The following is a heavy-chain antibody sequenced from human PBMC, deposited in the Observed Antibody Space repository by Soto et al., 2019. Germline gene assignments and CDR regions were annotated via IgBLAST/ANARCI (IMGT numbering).Heavy chain of an antibody. CDR3: ARGIAVAGHFDY. Sequence: QVQLVESGGGVVQPGRSLRLSCAASGFTFSSYGMHWVRQAPGKGLEWVAVIWYDGSNKYYADSVKGRFTISRDNSKNTLYVQMNSLRAEDTAVYYCARGIAVAGHFDYWGQGTLVTVSS. V-gene: IGHV3-33*01. D-gene: IGHD6-19*01. CDR2: IWYDGSNK. CDR1: GFTFSSYG. J-gene: IGHJ4*02.